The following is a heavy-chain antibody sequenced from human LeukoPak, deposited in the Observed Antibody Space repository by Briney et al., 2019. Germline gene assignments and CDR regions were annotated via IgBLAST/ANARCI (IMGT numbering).Heavy chain of an antibody. Sequence: SETLSLTCTVSGGSISSGGYYWSWIRQHPGKGLEWIGYIYYSGSTYYNPSLKSRVTISVDTSKNQFSLKLSSVTAADTAVYYCAGGLYSSSWPYNWGQGTLVTVSS. CDR2: IYYSGST. CDR3: AGGLYSSSWPYN. V-gene: IGHV4-31*03. D-gene: IGHD6-13*01. CDR1: GGSISSGGYY. J-gene: IGHJ4*02.